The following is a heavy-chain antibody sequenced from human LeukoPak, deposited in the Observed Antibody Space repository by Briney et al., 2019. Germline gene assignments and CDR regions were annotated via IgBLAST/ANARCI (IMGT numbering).Heavy chain of an antibody. CDR3: AKDGPNYDILTGYYRGWFDP. V-gene: IGHV3-23*01. CDR2: ISGSGGST. CDR1: GFTFSSYA. Sequence: GGSLRLSCAASGFTFSSYAMSWVRQAPGKGLEWVSAISGSGGSTYYADSVKGRFTISRDNSKNTPYLQMNSLRAEDTAVYYCAKDGPNYDILTGYYRGWFDPWGQGTLVTVSS. D-gene: IGHD3-9*01. J-gene: IGHJ5*02.